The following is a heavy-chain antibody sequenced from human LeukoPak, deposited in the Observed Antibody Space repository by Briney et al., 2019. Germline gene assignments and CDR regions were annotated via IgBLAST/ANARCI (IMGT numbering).Heavy chain of an antibody. CDR3: AREGMVRGVPDAFDL. CDR2: IKQDGIEK. J-gene: IGHJ3*01. D-gene: IGHD3-10*01. V-gene: IGHV3-7*01. CDR1: GFTFSTYW. Sequence: GGSLRLSCAASGFTFSTYWMDWVRQVPGKGPEWVANIKQDGIEKYFLGSVKSRFAISRDNAKNLLYLQMTSLRVEDTAVYYCAREGMVRGVPDAFDLWGQGTMVTVSS.